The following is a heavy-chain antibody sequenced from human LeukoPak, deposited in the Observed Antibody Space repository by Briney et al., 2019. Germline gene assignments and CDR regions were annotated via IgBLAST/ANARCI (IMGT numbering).Heavy chain of an antibody. J-gene: IGHJ6*03. CDR2: IIPIFGTA. D-gene: IGHD3-10*01. V-gene: IGHV1-69*13. Sequence: ASVKVSCKASGGTFSSYAISWVRQAPGQGLEWMGGIIPIFGTANYAQKFQGRVTITADESTSTAYMELSSLRSEDTAVYYCARMVRGVMTYYYYYMDVWGKGTTVTISS. CDR3: ARMVRGVMTYYYYYMDV. CDR1: GGTFSSYA.